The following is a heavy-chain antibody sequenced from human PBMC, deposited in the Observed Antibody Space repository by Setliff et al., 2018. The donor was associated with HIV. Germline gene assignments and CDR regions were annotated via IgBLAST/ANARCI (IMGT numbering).Heavy chain of an antibody. V-gene: IGHV3-23*01. J-gene: IGHJ4*02. CDR1: GFTFISYA. Sequence: GGSLRLSCAASGFTFISYAMSWVRQAPGKGLEWVSTISASGNSPYYADSAKGRFIISRDNSQNTLYLQMNSLRADDTAIYYCAKGFRPVDTALVSGPTYWGQGIRVTVSS. D-gene: IGHD5-18*01. CDR3: AKGFRPVDTALVSGPTY. CDR2: ISASGNSP.